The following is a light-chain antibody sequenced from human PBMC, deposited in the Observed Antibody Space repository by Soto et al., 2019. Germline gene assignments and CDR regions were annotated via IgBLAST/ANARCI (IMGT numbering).Light chain of an antibody. Sequence: QSALTQPASVSGSPGQSITISCTGTSSDVGGYNYVSWYQQHPGKAPKLMIYDVSNRPSGVSNRFSGSKSGNTASLTISGLHAEDEADYYCSSYTSSSVVFGGVTNLPVL. V-gene: IGLV2-14*01. CDR2: DVS. J-gene: IGLJ2*01. CDR1: SSDVGGYNY. CDR3: SSYTSSSVV.